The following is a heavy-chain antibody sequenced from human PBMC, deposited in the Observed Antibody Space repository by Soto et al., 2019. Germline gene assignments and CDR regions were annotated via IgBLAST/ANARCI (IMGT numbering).Heavy chain of an antibody. V-gene: IGHV4-31*03. CDR3: ARATTVVQYGLDY. CDR2: IYYSGST. J-gene: IGHJ4*02. D-gene: IGHD4-17*01. CDR1: GGSISSGGYY. Sequence: SETLSLTCTVSGGSISSGGYYWSWIRQHPGKGLEWIGYIYYSGSTYYNPSLKSRVTISVDTSKNQFSLKLSSVTAADTAVYYCARATTVVQYGLDYWGQGTLVTVSS.